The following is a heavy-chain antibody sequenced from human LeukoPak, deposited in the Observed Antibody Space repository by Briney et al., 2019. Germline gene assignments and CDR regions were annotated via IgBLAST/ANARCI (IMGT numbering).Heavy chain of an antibody. CDR3: ARGYYDSSGSFYFDY. V-gene: IGHV4-59*01. CDR1: GVSISSYY. J-gene: IGHJ4*02. Sequence: SETLSLTCTVSGVSISSYYWSRIRQPPGKGLEWIGYIYSSGSTNYHPSLKSRVTISVHTSKNQFSLKLSSVTAADTAVYDCARGYYDSSGSFYFDYWGQGTLVTVSS. D-gene: IGHD3-22*01. CDR2: IYSSGST.